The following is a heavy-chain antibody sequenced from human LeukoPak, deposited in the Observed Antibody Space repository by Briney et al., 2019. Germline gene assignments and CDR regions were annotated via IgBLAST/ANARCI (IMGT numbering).Heavy chain of an antibody. V-gene: IGHV4-59*08. CDR2: IYETGHT. CDR3: AGHFLRGGFHS. Sequence: SETLSLTCTVSGGSINNYYWSWIRQPPGKGLEWIAYIYETGHTVYNHSLKTRVTISLDTSKNTFSLKLNSVTAADTAVTYCAGHFLRGGFHSWGQGTLVAV. J-gene: IGHJ4*02. D-gene: IGHD5-12*01. CDR1: GGSINNYY.